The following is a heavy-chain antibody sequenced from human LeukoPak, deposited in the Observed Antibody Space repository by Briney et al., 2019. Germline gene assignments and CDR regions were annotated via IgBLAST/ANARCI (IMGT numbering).Heavy chain of an antibody. Sequence: GGSLRLSCAASGFNFSNYAMTWVRQAPGKGLEWVSVVTGSSRYTYYADSVKGRFTISRDNSKNILYLEMNSLRVEDTAICYCAKDRSSSTSCSNYWGRGTLVTVSS. D-gene: IGHD2-2*01. V-gene: IGHV3-23*01. J-gene: IGHJ4*02. CDR3: AKDRSSSTSCSNY. CDR1: GFNFSNYA. CDR2: VTGSSRYT.